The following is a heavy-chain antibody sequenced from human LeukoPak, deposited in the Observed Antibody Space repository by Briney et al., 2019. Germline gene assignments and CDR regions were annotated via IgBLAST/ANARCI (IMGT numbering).Heavy chain of an antibody. CDR2: IYYSGST. CDR3: ARLTYDSGGYPDY. Sequence: PSETLSLTCTVSGGSIYGGGFYRGWIRQPPRKGLEWIGHIYYSGSTYYNPSLKSRVTISVDTSKNQFSLTLSSVTAADRAVYYCARLTYDSGGYPDYWGQGTLVTVSS. D-gene: IGHD3-22*01. V-gene: IGHV4-39*01. CDR1: GGSIYGGGFY. J-gene: IGHJ4*02.